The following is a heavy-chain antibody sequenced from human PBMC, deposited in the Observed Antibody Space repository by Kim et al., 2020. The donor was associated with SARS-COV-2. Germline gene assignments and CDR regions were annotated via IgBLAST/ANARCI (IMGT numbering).Heavy chain of an antibody. CDR1: GFTFSSYA. D-gene: IGHD3-10*01. Sequence: GGSLRLSCAASGFTFSSYAMHWVRQAPGKGLEWVAVISYDGSNKYYADSVKGRFTISRDNSKNTLYLQMNSLRAEDTAVYYCARERLGGSGSYGFDYWGQGTLVTVSS. CDR2: ISYDGSNK. V-gene: IGHV3-30-3*01. CDR3: ARERLGGSGSYGFDY. J-gene: IGHJ4*02.